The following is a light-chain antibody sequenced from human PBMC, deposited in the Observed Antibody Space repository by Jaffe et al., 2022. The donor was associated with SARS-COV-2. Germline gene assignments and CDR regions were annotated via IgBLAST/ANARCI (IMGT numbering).Light chain of an antibody. CDR1: SSNIGAGYD. Sequence: QSVLTQPPSVSGAPGQRVTISCTGSSSNIGAGYDVHWYQQLPGTAPKLLIYGNSNRPSGVPDRFSGSKSGTSASLAITGLQAEDEADYYCQSSVGVFGGGTKLTVL. V-gene: IGLV1-40*01. CDR2: GNS. J-gene: IGLJ2*01. CDR3: QSSVGV.